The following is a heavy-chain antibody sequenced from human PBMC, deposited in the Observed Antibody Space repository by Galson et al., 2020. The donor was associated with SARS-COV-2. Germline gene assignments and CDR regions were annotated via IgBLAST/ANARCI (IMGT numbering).Heavy chain of an antibody. Sequence: GGSLRLSRTPSGFTFSSSAMHWVRQPPGKGLEWVPIISYDGTRRYNLDSVKGRFTISRDNSKNTLFLQMDSLTTEDTAVYYCARETDDYTSSWYDYWGQGTLVTVSS. D-gene: IGHD6-13*01. J-gene: IGHJ4*02. CDR1: GFTFSSSA. CDR3: ARETDDYTSSWYDY. CDR2: ISYDGTRR. V-gene: IGHV3-30*04.